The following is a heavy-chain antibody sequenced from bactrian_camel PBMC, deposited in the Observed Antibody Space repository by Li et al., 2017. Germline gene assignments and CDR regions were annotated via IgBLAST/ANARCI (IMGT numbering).Heavy chain of an antibody. CDR1: GSHYRSYC. CDR3: AADIGRRDSVVGGTWLTPEGPADFGY. V-gene: IGHV3S57*01. CDR2: IDSYGST. J-gene: IGHJ6*01. Sequence: VQLVESGGGSVQAGGSLRLSCTASGSHYRSYCMGWFRQAPGKEREGVAAIDSYGSTYYTDSVKGRFSISVDNAKNVLLLQMNSLKPEDTAMYHCAADIGRRDSVVGGTWLTPEGPADFGYWGQGTQVTVS. D-gene: IGHD2*01.